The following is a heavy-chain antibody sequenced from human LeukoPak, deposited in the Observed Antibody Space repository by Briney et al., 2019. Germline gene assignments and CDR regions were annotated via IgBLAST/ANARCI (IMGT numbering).Heavy chain of an antibody. J-gene: IGHJ4*02. V-gene: IGHV3-7*01. D-gene: IGHD3-22*01. CDR1: GFIFTNYF. Sequence: GGSLRLSCAASGFIFTNYFMSWVRQAPGKGLEWVASIKHDGSEKYYVDSVRGRFTISRDNTMNSLYLQMSSLRAEDTAVYYCATDRGWRTSGYCLYYFEYWGQGILVTYSS. CDR2: IKHDGSEK. CDR3: ATDRGWRTSGYCLYYFEY.